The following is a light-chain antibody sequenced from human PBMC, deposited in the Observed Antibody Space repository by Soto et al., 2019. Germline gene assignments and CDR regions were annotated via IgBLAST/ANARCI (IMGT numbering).Light chain of an antibody. CDR1: SSNVGNNA. V-gene: IGLV1-36*01. Sequence: QSVLTQPPSVSEAPRQRVTISCSGSSSNVGNNAVNWYQQLPGKAPKLLIYYDDLLPSGVSDRFSGSKSGTSASLAISGLQSEDEADYYCAAWDDSLNGPAFGGGTKLT. CDR3: AAWDDSLNGPA. J-gene: IGLJ2*01. CDR2: YDD.